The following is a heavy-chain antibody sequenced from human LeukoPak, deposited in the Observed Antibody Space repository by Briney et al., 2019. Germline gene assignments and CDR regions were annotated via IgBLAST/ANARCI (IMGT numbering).Heavy chain of an antibody. CDR1: GYTFTGYG. V-gene: IGHV1-18*01. CDR2: ISGHNGDT. Sequence: ASVKVSCKASGYTFTGYGITWVRQAPGQGLEWMGWISGHNGDTNYAQKYQGRVTMTTDASTNTAYMELRSLRSDDTAVYYCAKDHVGGGSYSSGERVSWGQGTLVTVSS. J-gene: IGHJ5*02. CDR3: AKDHVGGGSYSSGERVS. D-gene: IGHD1-26*01.